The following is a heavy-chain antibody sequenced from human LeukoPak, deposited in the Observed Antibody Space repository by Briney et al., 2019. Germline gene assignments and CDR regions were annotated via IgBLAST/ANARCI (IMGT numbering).Heavy chain of an antibody. CDR3: ARGDFWNGYYNY. CDR1: GGSISSYY. CDR2: ICTSGST. J-gene: IGHJ4*02. D-gene: IGHD3-3*01. V-gene: IGHV4-4*07. Sequence: PSETLSLTCTVSGGSISSYYWSWIRQPAGKGLEWIGRICTSGSTNYNPSLKSRVTISVDKSKNQFSLKLSSVTAADTAVYYCARGDFWNGYYNYWGQGTLVTFSS.